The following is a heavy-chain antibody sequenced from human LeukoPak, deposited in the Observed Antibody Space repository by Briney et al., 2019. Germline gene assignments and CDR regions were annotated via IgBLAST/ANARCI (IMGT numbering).Heavy chain of an antibody. Sequence: SQTLSLTCALSGDSPSSNNAAWDWLRQSPPRGLEWPGRTYYRSKRYNDYAVSVKSRLTVNPDTSKNQFSLQLNSVTPEDTAMYYCAGVKASGSYTAFDIWGQGTMVTVSS. CDR3: AGVKASGSYTAFDI. CDR2: TYYRSKRYN. J-gene: IGHJ3*02. V-gene: IGHV6-1*01. D-gene: IGHD1-26*01. CDR1: GDSPSSNNAA.